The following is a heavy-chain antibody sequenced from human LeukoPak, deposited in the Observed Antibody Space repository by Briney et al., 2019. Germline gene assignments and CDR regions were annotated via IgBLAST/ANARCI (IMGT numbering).Heavy chain of an antibody. CDR2: IYYSGST. J-gene: IGHJ5*02. CDR3: ARGAGIVVVPAAHNWFDP. Sequence: PSETLSLTCTVSGGSVSSGSYYWSWIRQPPGKGLEWIGYIYYSGSTNYNPSLKSRVTLSVDTSKNQFSLKLSSVTAADTAVYYCARGAGIVVVPAAHNWFDPWGQGTLVTVSS. CDR1: GGSVSSGSYY. D-gene: IGHD2-2*01. V-gene: IGHV4-61*01.